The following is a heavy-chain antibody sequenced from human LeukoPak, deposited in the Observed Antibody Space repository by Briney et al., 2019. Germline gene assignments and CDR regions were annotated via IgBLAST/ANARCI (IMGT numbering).Heavy chain of an antibody. J-gene: IGHJ4*02. CDR1: GGTFSSYA. V-gene: IGHV1-69*05. Sequence: SVKVSCKASGGTFSSYAISWVRQAPGQGLEWMGGIIPIFGTANYAQKLQGRVTMTTDTSTSTAYMELRSLRSDDTAVYYCASGREGYSSSWYDYWGQGTLVTVSS. CDR3: ASGREGYSSSWYDY. CDR2: IIPIFGTA. D-gene: IGHD6-13*01.